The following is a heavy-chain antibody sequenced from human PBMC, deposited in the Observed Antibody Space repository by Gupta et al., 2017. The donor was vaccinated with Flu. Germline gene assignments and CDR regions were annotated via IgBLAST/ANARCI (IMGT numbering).Heavy chain of an antibody. Sequence: EVQLLESGGGLVQPGGSLRLSCAASGFTFSSYAVSWVRQAPGKGLEWVSTISTGASGSYYADSVKGRFTISRDNSKSTLYLQMDSLRAEDTAVYYCARDIVLLPAATPGGVTRFDYWGQGTLVTVSS. CDR3: ARDIVLLPAATPGGVTRFDY. J-gene: IGHJ4*02. V-gene: IGHV3-23*01. CDR2: ISTGASGS. D-gene: IGHD2-2*01. CDR1: GFTFSSYA.